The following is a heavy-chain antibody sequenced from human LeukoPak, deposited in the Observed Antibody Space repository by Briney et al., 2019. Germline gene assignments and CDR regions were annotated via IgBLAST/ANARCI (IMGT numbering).Heavy chain of an antibody. V-gene: IGHV1-18*01. J-gene: IGHJ4*02. Sequence: GASVKVSCKTSGYTFATYSINWVRQAPGQGLEWMGWISGYSGSTNYAQKLQGRVTMTTDTSTTTAYMELRSLKSDDTAVYYCARGHSSGRDDYFDTWGQGTLVTVSS. CDR1: GYTFATYS. CDR2: ISGYSGST. D-gene: IGHD6-19*01. CDR3: ARGHSSGRDDYFDT.